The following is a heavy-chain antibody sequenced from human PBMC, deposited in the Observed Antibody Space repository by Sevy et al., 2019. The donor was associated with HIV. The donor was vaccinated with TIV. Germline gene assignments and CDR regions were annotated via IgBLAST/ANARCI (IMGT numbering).Heavy chain of an antibody. J-gene: IGHJ3*02. CDR1: GDSVSSNSAA. Sequence: SQTLSLTCAISGDSVSSNSAAWNWIRQSPSRGLEWLGRTYYRSKWYNDYAVSVKSRITINPDTSKNQFSLQLNSVTPEDTAVYYCARDPGYFDWLLSFNDAFDIWGQGTMVTVSS. CDR2: TYYRSKWYN. V-gene: IGHV6-1*01. CDR3: ARDPGYFDWLLSFNDAFDI. D-gene: IGHD3-9*01.